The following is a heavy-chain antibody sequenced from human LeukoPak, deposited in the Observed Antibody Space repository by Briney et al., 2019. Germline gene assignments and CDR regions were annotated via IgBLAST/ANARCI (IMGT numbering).Heavy chain of an antibody. CDR2: MNPNSGNT. Sequence: ASVKVSCKASGYTFTSYDINWVRQATGQGLEWMGWMNPNSGNTGYAQKFQGRVTMTRNTSISTAYMELSSLRSEDTAVYYCARGYSYGLTYYYYMDVWGKGTTVTISS. CDR3: ARGYSYGLTYYYYMDV. D-gene: IGHD5-18*01. CDR1: GYTFTSYD. J-gene: IGHJ6*03. V-gene: IGHV1-8*01.